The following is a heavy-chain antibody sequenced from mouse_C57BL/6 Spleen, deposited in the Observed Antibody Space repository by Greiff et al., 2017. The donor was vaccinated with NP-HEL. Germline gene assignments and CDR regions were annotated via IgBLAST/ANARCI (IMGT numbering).Heavy chain of an antibody. CDR2: ISYDGSN. J-gene: IGHJ3*01. Sequence: ESGPGLVKPSQSLSLTCSVTGYSITSGYYWNWIRQFPGNKLEWMGYISYDGSNNYNPSPKNRISITRDTSKNQFFLKLNSVTTEDTATYYCARITSVVGASWGQGTLVTVSA. CDR3: ARITSVVGAS. D-gene: IGHD1-1*01. V-gene: IGHV3-6*01. CDR1: GYSITSGYY.